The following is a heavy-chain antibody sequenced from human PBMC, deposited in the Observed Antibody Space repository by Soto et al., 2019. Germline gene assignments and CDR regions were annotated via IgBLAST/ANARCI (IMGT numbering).Heavy chain of an antibody. J-gene: IGHJ4*02. V-gene: IGHV1-18*01. Sequence: QVQLVQSGAEVKKPGASVKVSCKASGYTFTSYGISWVRQAPGQGLEWMGWISAYNGNTNYAQMLQGRVTMTTDTSTSTGYMGLRSLRSDDTAVYCCARGVGASYYFDYWGQGTLVTVSS. CDR1: GYTFTSYG. D-gene: IGHD1-26*01. CDR3: ARGVGASYYFDY. CDR2: ISAYNGNT.